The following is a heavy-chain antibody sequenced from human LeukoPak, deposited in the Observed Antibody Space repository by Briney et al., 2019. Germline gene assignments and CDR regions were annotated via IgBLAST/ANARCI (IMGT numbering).Heavy chain of an antibody. CDR1: GFTFSSYG. Sequence: GGSLRLSCAASGFTFSSYGMHWVRQAPGKGLEWVAVISYDGDNKYYTDSVKGRFTISRDNSKNTLYLQMNSLRAEDTAVYYCAKGGGTGYSSSWYSNWGQGTLVTVSS. D-gene: IGHD6-13*01. V-gene: IGHV3-30*18. CDR2: ISYDGDNK. J-gene: IGHJ4*02. CDR3: AKGGGTGYSSSWYSN.